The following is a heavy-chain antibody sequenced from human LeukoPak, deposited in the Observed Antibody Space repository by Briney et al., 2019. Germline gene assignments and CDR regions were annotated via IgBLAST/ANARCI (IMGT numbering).Heavy chain of an antibody. CDR2: ISGSGGST. Sequence: PGGSLRLSCAASGFTFSSYAMSWVRQAPGKGLEWVSAISGSGGSTYYADSVKGRFTISRDNSKNTLYLQMNSLRAEDTAVYYCAKDRRDIVVVPAAQGADWFDPWGQGTLVTVSS. J-gene: IGHJ5*02. CDR1: GFTFSSYA. D-gene: IGHD2-2*01. CDR3: AKDRRDIVVVPAAQGADWFDP. V-gene: IGHV3-23*01.